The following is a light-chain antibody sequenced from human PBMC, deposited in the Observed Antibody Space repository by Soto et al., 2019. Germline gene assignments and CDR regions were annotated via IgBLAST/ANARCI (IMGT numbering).Light chain of an antibody. J-gene: IGKJ1*01. CDR2: DAS. CDR3: LQDDCLPST. V-gene: IGKV3-15*01. Sequence: ILVTPSPATLSVSPGESVRLSCWARQSVTNKVAWYQQRPGHPPRLLLYDASTRATGVPATFSGSGSGTDFTLTISSLQSEDLGVYYCLQDDCLPSTFGQGTEVDI. CDR1: QSVTNK.